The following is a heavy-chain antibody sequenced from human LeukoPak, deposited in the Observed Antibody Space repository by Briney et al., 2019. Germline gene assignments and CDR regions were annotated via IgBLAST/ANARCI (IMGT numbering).Heavy chain of an antibody. D-gene: IGHD2-15*01. CDR1: GYTFTSYY. V-gene: IGHV1-46*01. CDR2: INPSGGST. Sequence: ASVKVSCKASGYTFTSYYMHWVRQAPGQGLEWMGIINPSGGSTSYAQKFQGRVTMTRDTSTSTVYMELSSLRSGDTAAYYCARGYCSGGSCYGHDAFDIWGQGTMVTVSS. CDR3: ARGYCSGGSCYGHDAFDI. J-gene: IGHJ3*02.